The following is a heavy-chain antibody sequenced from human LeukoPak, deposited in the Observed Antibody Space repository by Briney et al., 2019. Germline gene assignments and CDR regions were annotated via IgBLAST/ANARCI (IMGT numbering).Heavy chain of an antibody. Sequence: GSSVKVSCKASGGTFSSYAISWVRQAPGQGLEWMGRIIPIFGIANYAQKFQGRVTITADKSTSTAYMELSSLRSEDTAVYYCAKIGSSWYNYWGQGTLVTVSS. V-gene: IGHV1-69*04. CDR2: IIPIFGIA. CDR1: GGTFSSYA. CDR3: AKIGSSWYNY. D-gene: IGHD6-13*01. J-gene: IGHJ4*02.